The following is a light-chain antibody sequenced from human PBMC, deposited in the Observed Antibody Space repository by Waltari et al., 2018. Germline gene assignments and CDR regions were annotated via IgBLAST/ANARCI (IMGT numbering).Light chain of an antibody. CDR1: QSVSRW. V-gene: IGKV1-5*03. Sequence: IQMTQSPSTLSTSVGDRGTMTRRASQSVSRWLAWDPQKPGKAPKLLIYKKSTLESGVQARFSGSGSGTQFSLTVSSRQPDDFATYDCQHYSTYSWTFGQGT. J-gene: IGKJ1*01. CDR3: QHYSTYSWT. CDR2: KKS.